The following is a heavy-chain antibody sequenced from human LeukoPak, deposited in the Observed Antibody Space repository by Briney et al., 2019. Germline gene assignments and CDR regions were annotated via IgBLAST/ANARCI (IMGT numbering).Heavy chain of an antibody. Sequence: GGSLRLSCAASGFTFSSYAMSWVRQAPGKGLEWVSAISGGGGSTYYADSVKGRFTISRDNSKNTLYLQMNSLRAEDTAVYYCAKDSAYYYDSSGYYSDYWGQGTLVTVSS. CDR3: AKDSAYYYDSSGYYSDY. CDR1: GFTFSSYA. J-gene: IGHJ4*02. CDR2: ISGGGGST. D-gene: IGHD3-22*01. V-gene: IGHV3-23*01.